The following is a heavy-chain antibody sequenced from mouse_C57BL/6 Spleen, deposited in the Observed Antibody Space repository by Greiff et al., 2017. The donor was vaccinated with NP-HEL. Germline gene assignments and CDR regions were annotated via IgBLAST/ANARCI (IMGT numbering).Heavy chain of an antibody. CDR2: IWRGGST. Sequence: VHLVESGPGLVQPSQSLSITCTVSGFSLTSYGVHWVRQSPGQGLEWLGVIWRGGSTDYNAAFMSRLSITKDNSKSQVFFKMNSLQADDTAIYYCASYPSNHGGFAYWGQGTLVTVSA. D-gene: IGHD2-10*02. CDR1: GFSLTSYG. J-gene: IGHJ3*01. V-gene: IGHV2-5*01. CDR3: ASYPSNHGGFAY.